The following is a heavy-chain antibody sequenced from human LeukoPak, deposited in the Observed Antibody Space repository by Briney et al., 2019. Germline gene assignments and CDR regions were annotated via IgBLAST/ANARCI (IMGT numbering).Heavy chain of an antibody. D-gene: IGHD3-22*01. CDR2: IGAGGGST. Sequence: GGSLRLSCAASGFTFTSYAMSWVRQAPGKGLEWVSSIGAGGGSTYYADSVKGRLTISRDNSKNTLYLQMNSLRAEDTAVYYCARDGNYRDYYDSSGYYYGYWGQGTLVTVSS. CDR3: ARDGNYRDYYDSSGYYYGY. CDR1: GFTFTSYA. J-gene: IGHJ4*02. V-gene: IGHV3-23*01.